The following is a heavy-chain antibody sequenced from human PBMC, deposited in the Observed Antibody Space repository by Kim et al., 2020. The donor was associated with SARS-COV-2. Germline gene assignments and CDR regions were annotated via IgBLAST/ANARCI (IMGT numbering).Heavy chain of an antibody. D-gene: IGHD6-13*01. CDR2: ISYDGSNK. V-gene: IGHV3-30*18. J-gene: IGHJ6*02. Sequence: GGSLRLSCAASGFTFSSSGMHWVRQAPGKGLEWVAVISYDGSNKYYADSVKGRFTISRDNSKNTLYLKMNSLRAEDTAVYYCAKGRGRSYSSSWYYYVMDVWGQGTTVTVSS. CDR1: GFTFSSSG. CDR3: AKGRGRSYSSSWYYYVMDV.